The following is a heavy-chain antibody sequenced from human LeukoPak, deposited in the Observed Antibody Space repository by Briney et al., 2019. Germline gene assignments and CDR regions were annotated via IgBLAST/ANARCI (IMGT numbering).Heavy chain of an antibody. CDR3: ARVGGKRWFDP. J-gene: IGHJ5*02. Sequence: GGSLRLSCAASGFTFSSYWMSWVRQAPGKGLEWVANIKQDGSEKYYVDSVKGRFTISRDNAKNSLYLQMSSLRAEDTAVYYCARVGGKRWFDPWGQGTLVTVSS. CDR2: IKQDGSEK. D-gene: IGHD3-16*01. V-gene: IGHV3-7*01. CDR1: GFTFSSYW.